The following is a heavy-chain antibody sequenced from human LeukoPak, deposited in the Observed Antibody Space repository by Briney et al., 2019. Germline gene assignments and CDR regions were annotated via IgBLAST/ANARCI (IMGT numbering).Heavy chain of an antibody. CDR3: ARGPYSYDSSGAFDI. CDR1: GYSISSGYY. Sequence: PSETLSLTCTVSGYSISSGYYWSWIRQPAVKGLEWIGRISSSGSTNYNPSLKSRVTISVGTSKNQFSLKLSSVTAADTAVYFCARGPYSYDSSGAFDIWGQGTMVTVSS. D-gene: IGHD3-22*01. J-gene: IGHJ3*02. CDR2: ISSSGST. V-gene: IGHV4-38-2*02.